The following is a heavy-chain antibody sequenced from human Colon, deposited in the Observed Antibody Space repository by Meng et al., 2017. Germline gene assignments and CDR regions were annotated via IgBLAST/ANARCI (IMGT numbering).Heavy chain of an antibody. Sequence: QVKLQASGPGLGPPSQTLSLTCTVSGGSISSGDYYWSWIRQPPGKGLEWIGYIYYSGSTYSNASLKSRVTISIDRSKNQFSLKLSSVTAADTAVYYCARDRKHYGERGWFDPWGQGTLVTVSS. CDR2: IYYSGST. V-gene: IGHV4-30-4*01. CDR1: GGSISSGDYY. CDR3: ARDRKHYGERGWFDP. J-gene: IGHJ5*02. D-gene: IGHD4-17*01.